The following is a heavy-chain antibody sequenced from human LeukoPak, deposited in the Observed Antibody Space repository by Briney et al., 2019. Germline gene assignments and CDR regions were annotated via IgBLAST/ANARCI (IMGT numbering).Heavy chain of an antibody. V-gene: IGHV4-31*03. CDR1: GGSISSGGYS. CDR2: IYYSGST. Sequence: PSETLSLTCTVSGGSISSGGYSWSWIRQHPGKGLEWIGYIYYSGSTYYNPSLKSRVTISVDTSKNQFSLKLSSVTAADTAVYYRARERLTMVRGIDYWGQGTLVTLSS. J-gene: IGHJ4*02. D-gene: IGHD3-10*01. CDR3: ARERLTMVRGIDY.